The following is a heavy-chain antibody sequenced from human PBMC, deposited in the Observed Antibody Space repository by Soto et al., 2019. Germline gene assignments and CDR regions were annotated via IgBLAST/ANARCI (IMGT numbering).Heavy chain of an antibody. CDR3: AKPSYDFWSGYYHTFDY. J-gene: IGHJ4*02. CDR2: IWYDGSLE. CDR1: GFSFSSFG. V-gene: IGHV3-33*03. D-gene: IGHD3-3*01. Sequence: QVQLVESGGGVVQPGRSLRLSCAASGFSFSSFGMHWVRQAPGKGLEWVAIIWYDGSLEYYADSVKGRFTISRDNSKNTLYLQMNSLRVEDTAVYYCAKPSYDFWSGYYHTFDYWGQGTLVTVSS.